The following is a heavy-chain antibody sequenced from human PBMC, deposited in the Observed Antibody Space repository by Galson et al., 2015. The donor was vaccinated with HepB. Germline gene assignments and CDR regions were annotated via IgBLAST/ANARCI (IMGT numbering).Heavy chain of an antibody. CDR2: ISYDGSNK. Sequence: SLRLSCAASGFTFRGYGMHWVRQAPGKGLEWVAVISYDGSNKYYADSVKGRFTISRDNSKNTLYLQMNSLRAEDMAVYYCAKDYDGGNSGAFDIWGQGTMVTVSS. V-gene: IGHV3-30*18. CDR1: GFTFRGYG. J-gene: IGHJ3*02. CDR3: AKDYDGGNSGAFDI. D-gene: IGHD4-23*01.